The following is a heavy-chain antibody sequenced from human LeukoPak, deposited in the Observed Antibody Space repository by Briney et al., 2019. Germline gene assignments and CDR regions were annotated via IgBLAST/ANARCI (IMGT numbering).Heavy chain of an antibody. CDR2: IKPNSGDT. Sequence: ASVKVSCKPSGYPFSGHYINWVRHAPGQGLEWMGWIKPNSGDTNYAQKFQGRLTMTRDTTISTVYMELGRLTSDDTAVYYCAGGDEWELAIDFWGQGTLITVSS. J-gene: IGHJ4*02. CDR3: AGGDEWELAIDF. V-gene: IGHV1-2*02. CDR1: GYPFSGHY. D-gene: IGHD1-26*01.